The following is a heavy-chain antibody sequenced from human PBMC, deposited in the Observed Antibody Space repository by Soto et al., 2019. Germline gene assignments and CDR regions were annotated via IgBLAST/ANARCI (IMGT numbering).Heavy chain of an antibody. J-gene: IGHJ4*02. CDR2: ISASGGST. CDR1: GVTFINFA. Sequence: GGSLRLSCAASGVTFINFAMNWVRQAPGKGLEWVSAISASGGSTYYADSVKGRFTVSRDNSKNTLYLQMNSLRAEDTAVYYCAKKVPGLNPFDYWGQGILGTVPS. D-gene: IGHD6-19*01. CDR3: AKKVPGLNPFDY. V-gene: IGHV3-23*01.